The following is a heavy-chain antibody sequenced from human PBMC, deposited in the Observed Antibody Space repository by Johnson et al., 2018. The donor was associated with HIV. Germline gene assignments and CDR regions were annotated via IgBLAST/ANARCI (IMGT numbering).Heavy chain of an antibody. V-gene: IGHV3-7*01. J-gene: IGHJ3*02. CDR3: ARDRAGFDI. D-gene: IGHD6-19*01. CDR1: GFTFSSYW. CDR2: IKQYGSER. Sequence: VQLVESGGGLVQPGGSLRLSCAASGFTFSSYWMTWVRQAPGKGLEWVANIKQYGSERYYVDSLKGRFTISRDNAKNSLYLQMNSLRAEDTAVFHCARDRAGFDIWGQGTMVTVSS.